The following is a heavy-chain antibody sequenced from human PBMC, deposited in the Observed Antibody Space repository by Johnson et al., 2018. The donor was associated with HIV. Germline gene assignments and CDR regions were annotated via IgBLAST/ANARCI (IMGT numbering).Heavy chain of an antibody. J-gene: IGHJ3*02. CDR2: IVGSGGST. CDR1: GFTFSSYA. D-gene: IGHD6-6*01. Sequence: VQLVESGGGLVQPGGSLRLSCAASGFTFSSYAMSWVRQAPGKGLEWVSAIVGSGGSTYYADSVKGRFTISRDNSKNSLYLQMNSLRAEDTAVYYCARDGSSSFDAFDIWGQGTMVTVSS. V-gene: IGHV3-23*04. CDR3: ARDGSSSFDAFDI.